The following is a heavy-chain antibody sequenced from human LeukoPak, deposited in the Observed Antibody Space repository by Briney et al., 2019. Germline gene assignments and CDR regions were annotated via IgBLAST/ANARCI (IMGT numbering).Heavy chain of an antibody. Sequence: GSLRLSCTVSGGSISSYYWSWIRQPPGKGLEWIGYIYYSGSTNYNPSLKSRVTISVDTSKNQFSLKLSSVTAADTAVYYCAREATANYDILTGYEENFIDYWGQGTLVTVSS. D-gene: IGHD3-9*01. CDR2: IYYSGST. J-gene: IGHJ4*02. CDR1: GGSISSYY. V-gene: IGHV4-59*01. CDR3: AREATANYDILTGYEENFIDY.